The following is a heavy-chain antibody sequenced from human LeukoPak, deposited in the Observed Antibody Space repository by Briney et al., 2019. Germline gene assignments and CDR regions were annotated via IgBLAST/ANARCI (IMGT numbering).Heavy chain of an antibody. D-gene: IGHD4-11*01. CDR2: INHSGST. Sequence: PSETLSLTCAVYGGSFSGYYWSWIRQPPGKGLEWIGEINHSGSTNYNPSLKSRVTISVDTSKNQFSLKLSSVTAADTAVYYCARVRGYSNYVDYWGQGTLVTVSS. V-gene: IGHV4-34*01. CDR3: ARVRGYSNYVDY. CDR1: GGSFSGYY. J-gene: IGHJ4*02.